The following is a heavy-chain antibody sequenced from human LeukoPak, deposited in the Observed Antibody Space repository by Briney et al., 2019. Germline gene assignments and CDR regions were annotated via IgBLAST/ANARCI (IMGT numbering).Heavy chain of an antibody. J-gene: IGHJ4*02. Sequence: SEILSLTCTVSGGSINNYYWSWIRQPAGKGLEWIGRIYTSGSTNYNPSLKSRVTMSVDTSKNQCTLKLSSVTAADTAVYYCAGVGDYALKDWGQGTPVTVSS. V-gene: IGHV4-4*07. D-gene: IGHD3-16*01. CDR1: GGSINNYY. CDR2: IYTSGST. CDR3: AGVGDYALKD.